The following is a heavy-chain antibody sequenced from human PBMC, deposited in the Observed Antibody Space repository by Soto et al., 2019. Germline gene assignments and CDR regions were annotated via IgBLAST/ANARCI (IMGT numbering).Heavy chain of an antibody. V-gene: IGHV3-30*04. D-gene: IGHD3-16*02. CDR3: ARDRLRLGELSLLGYFDY. J-gene: IGHJ4*02. CDR1: GFTFSRHT. CDR2: ISHDGSNK. Sequence: QVQLEESGGGVVQPGRSLRLSCAASGFTFSRHTMHWVRQAPGKGLEWVASISHDGSNKYYADSVKGRFTISRDNSKNTLSVQMDSLRAEDTAVYYCARDRLRLGELSLLGYFDYWGQGTLVTVSS.